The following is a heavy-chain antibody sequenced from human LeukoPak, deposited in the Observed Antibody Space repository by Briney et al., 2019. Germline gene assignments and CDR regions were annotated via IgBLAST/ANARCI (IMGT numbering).Heavy chain of an antibody. CDR1: GYSISSGSY. V-gene: IGHV4-30-4*08. D-gene: IGHD6-6*01. J-gene: IGHJ4*02. Sequence: SETLSLTCAVSGYSISSGSYWGWIRQPPGKGLEWIGYIYYSGSTYYNPSLKSRVTISVDTSKNQFSLKLSSVAAADTAVYYCARASSVKDYWGQGTLVTVSS. CDR2: IYYSGST. CDR3: ARASSVKDY.